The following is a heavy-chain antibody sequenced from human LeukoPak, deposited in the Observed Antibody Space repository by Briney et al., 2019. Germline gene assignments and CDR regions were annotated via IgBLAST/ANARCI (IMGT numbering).Heavy chain of an antibody. V-gene: IGHV1-2*02. CDR3: ARDLSPAYFDY. J-gene: IGHJ4*02. Sequence: EASVKVSCKASGYTFTGYYMHWVRQAPGQGLEWMGWINPNSGGTNYAQKFQGRVTMTRATSISTAYMELSRLRSDDTAVYYCARDLSPAYFDYWGQGTLVTVSS. CDR2: INPNSGGT. CDR1: GYTFTGYY. D-gene: IGHD2/OR15-2a*01.